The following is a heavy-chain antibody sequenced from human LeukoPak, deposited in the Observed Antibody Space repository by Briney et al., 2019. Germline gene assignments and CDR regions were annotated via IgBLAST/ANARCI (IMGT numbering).Heavy chain of an antibody. V-gene: IGHV1-46*01. CDR1: GYTFTGYY. CDR2: INPSGGST. J-gene: IGHJ4*02. CDR3: ARGGQGWWLRMGGWKPIDY. D-gene: IGHD5-12*01. Sequence: ASVKVSCKASGYTFTGYYMHWVRQAPGQGLEWMGIINPSGGSTSYAQKFQGRVTMTRDTSTSTVYMELSSLRSEDTAVYYCARGGQGWWLRMGGWKPIDYWGQGTLVTVSS.